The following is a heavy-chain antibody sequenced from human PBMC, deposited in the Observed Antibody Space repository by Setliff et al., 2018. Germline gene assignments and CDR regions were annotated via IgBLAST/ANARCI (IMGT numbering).Heavy chain of an antibody. CDR1: GYAFGSSG. CDR3: ARAPTVTTSLYFDY. CDR2: ISAYNGYI. D-gene: IGHD4-17*01. V-gene: IGHV1-18*01. J-gene: IGHJ4*02. Sequence: ASVKVSCKASGYAFGSSGISWVRQAPGQGLEWMGWISAYNGYIVYAQKFQGRVTMTTDTSTTTAYMEVRSLRSDDTAVYYCARAPTVTTSLYFDYWGQGTLVTVSS.